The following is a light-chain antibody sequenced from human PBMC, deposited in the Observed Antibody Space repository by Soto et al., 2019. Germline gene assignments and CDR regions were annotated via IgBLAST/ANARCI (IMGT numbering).Light chain of an antibody. V-gene: IGLV1-44*01. CDR2: RNH. J-gene: IGLJ2*01. CDR3: AAWEDSLRAVV. Sequence: QSVLTQSPSASGTPGQRVTISCSGSRSNIGTYTVNWYQQLPGTAPTLLISRNHQRPSGVPDRFYDSKSGTSASLAISGPQSEDEADYYCAAWEDSLRAVVFVGGTQLTVL. CDR1: RSNIGTYT.